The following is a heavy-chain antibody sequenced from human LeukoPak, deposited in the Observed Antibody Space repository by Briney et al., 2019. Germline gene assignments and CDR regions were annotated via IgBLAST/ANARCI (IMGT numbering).Heavy chain of an antibody. J-gene: IGHJ4*02. CDR2: ISDDGSEK. Sequence: GGSLRLSCAGSGFTFRGYGMHWVRQAPGKGLEWVAVISDDGSEKFYVDSVKGRFSISRDNSGNTLYLQTNRLRAEDTAVYYCAKEGATIQNYLDCWGQGAPVTVSS. V-gene: IGHV3-30*18. CDR3: AKEGATIQNYLDC. D-gene: IGHD1-26*01. CDR1: GFTFRGYG.